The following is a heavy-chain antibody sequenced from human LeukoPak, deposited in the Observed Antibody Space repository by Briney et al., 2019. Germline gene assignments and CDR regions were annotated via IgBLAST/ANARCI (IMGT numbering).Heavy chain of an antibody. CDR2: INHSGST. J-gene: IGHJ4*02. CDR1: GGSFSGYY. V-gene: IGHV4-34*01. Sequence: SETLSLTCAVYGGSFSGYYWSWIRQPPGKGLEWIGEINHSGSTNYNPSLKSRVTISVDTSKNQFSLKLSSVTAADTAVYYCASGSGYEENYFDYWGQGTLVTVSS. CDR3: ASGSGYEENYFDY. D-gene: IGHD5-12*01.